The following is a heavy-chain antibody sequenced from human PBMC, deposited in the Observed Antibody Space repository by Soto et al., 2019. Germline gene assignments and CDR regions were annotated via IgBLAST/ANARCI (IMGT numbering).Heavy chain of an antibody. J-gene: IGHJ5*01. Sequence: HPGGSLKLSCAASVFTFSSYSMNWVRQATGKGLEWVSCISGSGSSPYYADSVKGRFIISRDNPKSTLYLQMNSLRAEDTAMYYCAKARCYTTDCHVPDSWGQGTLVTVSS. CDR1: VFTFSSYS. CDR3: AKARCYTTDCHVPDS. V-gene: IGHV3-23*01. D-gene: IGHD3-16*02. CDR2: ISGSGSSP.